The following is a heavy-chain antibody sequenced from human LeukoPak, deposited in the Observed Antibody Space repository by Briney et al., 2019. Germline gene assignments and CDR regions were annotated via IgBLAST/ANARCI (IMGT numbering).Heavy chain of an antibody. Sequence: GRSLRLSCAASGFTLDDYAMHWVRQAPGKGLEWVSGISWDSGSIGYADSVKGRFTISRDNAKNSLYLQMNSLRAEDMALYYCAKGVLRFLEWLFDYWGQGTLVTVSS. V-gene: IGHV3-9*03. CDR3: AKGVLRFLEWLFDY. CDR1: GFTLDDYA. J-gene: IGHJ4*02. CDR2: ISWDSGSI. D-gene: IGHD3-3*01.